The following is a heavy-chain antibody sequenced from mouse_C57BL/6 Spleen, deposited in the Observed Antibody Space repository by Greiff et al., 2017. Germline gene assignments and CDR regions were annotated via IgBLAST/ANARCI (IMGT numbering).Heavy chain of an antibody. V-gene: IGHV1-15*01. Sequence: QVHVKQSGAELVRPGASVTLSCKASGYTFTDYEMHWVKQTPVHGLEWIGAIDPETGGTAYNQKFKGKAILTADKSSSTAYMELRSLTSEDSAVYYCTITTVVDPWFAYWGQGTLVTVSA. J-gene: IGHJ3*01. D-gene: IGHD1-1*01. CDR2: IDPETGGT. CDR1: GYTFTDYE. CDR3: TITTVVDPWFAY.